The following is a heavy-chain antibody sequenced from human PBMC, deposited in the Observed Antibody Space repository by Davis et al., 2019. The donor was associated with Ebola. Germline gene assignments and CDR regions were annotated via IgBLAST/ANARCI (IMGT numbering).Heavy chain of an antibody. Sequence: GESLKISCAASGFTFSSYGMHWVRQAPGKGLEWVAFIRYDGSNKYYADSVKGRFTISRDNSKNTLYLQMNSLRAEDTAVYYCARWRKCSSTSCYGLYGMDVWGKGTTVTVSS. J-gene: IGHJ6*04. CDR2: IRYDGSNK. V-gene: IGHV3-30*02. CDR3: ARWRKCSSTSCYGLYGMDV. CDR1: GFTFSSYG. D-gene: IGHD2-2*01.